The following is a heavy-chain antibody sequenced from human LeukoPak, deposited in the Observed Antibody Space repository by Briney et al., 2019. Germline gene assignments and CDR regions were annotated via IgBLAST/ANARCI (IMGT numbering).Heavy chain of an antibody. J-gene: IGHJ4*02. CDR3: ATTGGYYYYLDY. Sequence: GASVKVSCKVSGYTLNELSMHWVRQSPGKGLEWMGGFDPEDGDTIYVQKFQGRVTMTEDTSTDTAYMELSILRSEDTAVYYCATTGGYYYYLDYWGQGTLVTVSS. D-gene: IGHD3-22*01. CDR2: FDPEDGDT. V-gene: IGHV1-24*01. CDR1: GYTLNELS.